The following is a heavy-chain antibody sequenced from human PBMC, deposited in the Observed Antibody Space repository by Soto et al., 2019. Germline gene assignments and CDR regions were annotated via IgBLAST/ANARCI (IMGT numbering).Heavy chain of an antibody. V-gene: IGHV3-30-3*01. CDR3: SRGYCSGGSCPPDY. CDR1: GFTFSSYA. D-gene: IGHD2-15*01. J-gene: IGHJ4*02. CDR2: ISYDGSDK. Sequence: QVQLVESGEGVVQPGTSLRLSCAASGFTFSSYAMHWVRQAPGKGLEWVAEISYDGSDKDYADSVKGRFTISRDNSKNTLYLQMNSLTVEDTAVYYCSRGYCSGGSCPPDYWGQGTLVAVSS.